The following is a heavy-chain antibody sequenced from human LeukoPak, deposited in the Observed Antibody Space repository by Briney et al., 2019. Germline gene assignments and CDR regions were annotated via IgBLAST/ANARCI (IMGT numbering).Heavy chain of an antibody. D-gene: IGHD3-16*02. V-gene: IGHV3-23*01. CDR2: LSGSAGGT. Sequence: GGSLRLSCGVSGITLSNYGMSWARQAPGKGLEWVAGLSGSAGGTNYADSVKGRFTISRDNSKNTLFLQMDRLRAEDTALYFCAKRGVVVRVFLVGFHKEAYYFDSWGQGAQVTVSS. CDR1: GITLSNYG. CDR3: AKRGVVVRVFLVGFHKEAYYFDS. J-gene: IGHJ4*02.